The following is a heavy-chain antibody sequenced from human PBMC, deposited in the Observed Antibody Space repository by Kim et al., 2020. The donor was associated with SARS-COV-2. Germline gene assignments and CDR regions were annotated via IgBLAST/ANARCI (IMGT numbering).Heavy chain of an antibody. V-gene: IGHV4-39*07. CDR3: ARDFSIAAAGGIFDY. J-gene: IGHJ4*02. D-gene: IGHD6-13*01. Sequence: PSLKSRVTISVDTSKNQFSLKLSSVTAADTAVYYCARDFSIAAAGGIFDYWGQGTLVTVSS.